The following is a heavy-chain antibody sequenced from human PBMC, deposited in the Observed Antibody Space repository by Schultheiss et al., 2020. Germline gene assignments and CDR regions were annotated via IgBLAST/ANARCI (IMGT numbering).Heavy chain of an antibody. J-gene: IGHJ5*02. V-gene: IGHV3-48*03. CDR3: ARGAQLLWFREVAWFDP. Sequence: GGSLRLSCAASGFTFSSYAMNWVRQAPGKGLEWVSYISSSGSTIYYADSVKGRFTISRDNAKNSLYLQMNSLRAEDTAVYYCARGAQLLWFREVAWFDPWGQGTLVTVSS. CDR1: GFTFSSYA. D-gene: IGHD3-10*01. CDR2: ISSSGSTI.